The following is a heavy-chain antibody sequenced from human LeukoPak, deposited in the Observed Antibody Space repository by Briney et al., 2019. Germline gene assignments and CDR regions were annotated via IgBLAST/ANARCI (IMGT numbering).Heavy chain of an antibody. CDR3: AKYGPQDSGSSHFDY. Sequence: GALRLSCAASGFTFSSYAMSWVRQAPGKGLEWVSAIRDSGSSTHYADSVKGRFTPSRDNSKNTLFLQMNSLRAEDTAIYYCAKYGPQDSGSSHFDYWGQGALVTVSS. V-gene: IGHV3-23*01. D-gene: IGHD1-26*01. CDR1: GFTFSSYA. J-gene: IGHJ4*02. CDR2: IRDSGSST.